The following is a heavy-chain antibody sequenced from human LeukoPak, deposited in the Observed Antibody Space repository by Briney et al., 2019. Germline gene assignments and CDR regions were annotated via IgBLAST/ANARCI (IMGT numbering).Heavy chain of an antibody. Sequence: GGSLRLSCAASGFTFSSYSMNWVRQAPGKGLEWVSYISSSSSTIYYADSVKGRFTISRDNAKNSLYLQMNSLRAEDTAVYYCARAAQPYYYDSSGYYGWGQGTLVTVSS. CDR2: ISSSSSTI. CDR3: ARAAQPYYYDSSGYYG. CDR1: GFTFSSYS. J-gene: IGHJ4*02. V-gene: IGHV3-48*04. D-gene: IGHD3-22*01.